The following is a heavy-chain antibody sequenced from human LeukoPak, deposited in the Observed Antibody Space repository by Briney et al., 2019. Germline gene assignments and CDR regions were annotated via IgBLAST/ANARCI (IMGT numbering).Heavy chain of an antibody. CDR3: AKGAEWELLGLYLDY. CDR1: GFTFDDYA. V-gene: IGHV3-9*03. Sequence: PGGSLRLSCAASGFTFDDYAMHWVRQAPGKGLEWVSGISWNSGSIGYADSVKGRFTISRDNAKNSLYLQMNSLRAEDMALYYCAKGAEWELLGLYLDYWGQGTLVTVSS. D-gene: IGHD1-26*01. J-gene: IGHJ4*02. CDR2: ISWNSGSI.